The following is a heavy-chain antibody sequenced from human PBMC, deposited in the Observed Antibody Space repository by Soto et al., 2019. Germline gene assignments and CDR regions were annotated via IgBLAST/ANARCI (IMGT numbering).Heavy chain of an antibody. J-gene: IGHJ5*02. CDR2: IIPIFGTA. V-gene: IGHV1-69*13. CDR3: ARDVTSNHNCFDL. Sequence: SVKVSCKASGGTFSSYAISWVRQAPGQGLEWMGGIIPIFGTANYAQKFQGRVTITADESTSTAYMELSSLRSEDTAVYYCARDVTSNHNCFDLWGHGTLVTVSS. D-gene: IGHD2-2*01. CDR1: GGTFSSYA.